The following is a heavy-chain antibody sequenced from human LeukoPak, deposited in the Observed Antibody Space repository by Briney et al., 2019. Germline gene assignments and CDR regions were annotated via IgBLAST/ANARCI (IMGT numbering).Heavy chain of an antibody. V-gene: IGHV1-46*01. Sequence: ASVKVSCKASGYTFTSYYMHWVRQAPGQGLEWMGIINPSGGSTSYAQKFQGRVTMTRDTSISTAYMELSRLRSDDTAVYYCLVTGAFDYWGQGTLVTVSS. D-gene: IGHD7-27*01. CDR3: LVTGAFDY. J-gene: IGHJ4*02. CDR1: GYTFTSYY. CDR2: INPSGGST.